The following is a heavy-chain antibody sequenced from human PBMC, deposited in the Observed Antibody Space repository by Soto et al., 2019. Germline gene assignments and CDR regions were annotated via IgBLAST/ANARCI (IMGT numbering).Heavy chain of an antibody. J-gene: IGHJ4*02. V-gene: IGHV3-23*01. D-gene: IGHD6-19*01. CDR2: VSGSGDST. CDR1: KFTFSNYA. Sequence: LRLSCAASKFTFSNYAMSWVRQAPGKGLEWVSSVSGSGDSTYYAVSVKGRFTISRDNSKNTLYLQMNNLRDEDTALYYCAKDVATSGWSDYWGQGTLVTVSS. CDR3: AKDVATSGWSDY.